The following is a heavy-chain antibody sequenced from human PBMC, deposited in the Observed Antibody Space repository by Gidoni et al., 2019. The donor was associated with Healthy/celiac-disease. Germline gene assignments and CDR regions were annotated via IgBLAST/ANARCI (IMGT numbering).Heavy chain of an antibody. Sequence: QVQLVQSGAEVKKPGSSVKVSCKASGGTFSSYAISWVRQAPGQGLEWMGRIIPILGIANYAQKFQGRVTITAEKSTSAAYMELSSLRSEDTAVYYCAAGESTGTTGYWGQGTLVTVSS. CDR2: IIPILGIA. D-gene: IGHD1-1*01. CDR1: GGTFSSYA. V-gene: IGHV1-69*09. J-gene: IGHJ4*02. CDR3: AAGESTGTTGY.